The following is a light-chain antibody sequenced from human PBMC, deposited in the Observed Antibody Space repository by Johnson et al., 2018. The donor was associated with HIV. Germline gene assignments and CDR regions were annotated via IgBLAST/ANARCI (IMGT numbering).Light chain of an antibody. CDR2: DNN. CDR3: GTWDSSLSAHYV. Sequence: QLVLTQPPSVSVAPGQKITVSCSGSSSNIGNNYVSWYQQLPGTAPKLLIYDNNKRPSGIPDRFSGSKSGTSATLGITGLQTGDEADYYCGTWDSSLSAHYVFGTGTKVTVL. V-gene: IGLV1-51*01. J-gene: IGLJ1*01. CDR1: SSNIGNNY.